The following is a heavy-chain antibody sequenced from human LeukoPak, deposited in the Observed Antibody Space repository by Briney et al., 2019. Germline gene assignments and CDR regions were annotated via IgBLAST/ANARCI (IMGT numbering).Heavy chain of an antibody. CDR3: ARQASGGEVSIFGVVIIREPLYMDV. Sequence: PSETLSLTCAVSGYSISSGYYWGWIRQPPGKGLEWIGSIYHSGSTYYNPSLKSRVTISVDTSKNQFSLKLSSVIAADTAVYYCARQASGGEVSIFGVVIIREPLYMDVWGKGTTVTVSS. J-gene: IGHJ6*03. CDR2: IYHSGST. V-gene: IGHV4-38-2*01. CDR1: GYSISSGYY. D-gene: IGHD3-3*01.